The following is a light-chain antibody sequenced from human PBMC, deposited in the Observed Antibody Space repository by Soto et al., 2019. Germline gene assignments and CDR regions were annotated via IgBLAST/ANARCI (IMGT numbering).Light chain of an antibody. V-gene: IGLV2-14*01. CDR3: SSYTSSSTLEV. J-gene: IGLJ2*01. CDR2: EVS. CDR1: SSDVGGYNY. Sequence: QSALTQPASVSGSPGQSITISCTGTSSDVGGYNYVSWHQQHPGKAPKLMIYEVSNRPSGVSNRFSGSKSGNTASLTISGLQAEDEADYYCSSYTSSSTLEVFGGGTKLTVL.